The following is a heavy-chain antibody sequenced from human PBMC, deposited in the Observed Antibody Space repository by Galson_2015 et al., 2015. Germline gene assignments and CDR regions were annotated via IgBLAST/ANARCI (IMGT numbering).Heavy chain of an antibody. V-gene: IGHV4-4*02. D-gene: IGHD4-11*01. J-gene: IGHJ4*02. Sequence: SETLSLTCAVSGVSVSSDTWWSWVRQSPGKGLEWIGEIYHGGSTNYNASLRSRVIFSVDKSNNQFSLKLSSVTAADTAVYYCARGGDYRFDYWGQGILVTVSS. CDR2: IYHGGST. CDR3: ARGGDYRFDY. CDR1: GVSVSSDTW.